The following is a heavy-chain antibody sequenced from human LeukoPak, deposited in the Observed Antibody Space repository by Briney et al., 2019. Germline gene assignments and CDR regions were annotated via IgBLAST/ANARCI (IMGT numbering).Heavy chain of an antibody. CDR3: ARVREDYGDYPLEGAFDI. D-gene: IGHD4-17*01. CDR1: GYTFTGYY. J-gene: IGHJ3*02. Sequence: ASVKVSCKASGYTFTGYYMHWVRPAPGQGLEWMGWINPNSGGTNYAQKFQGRVTMTRGTSISTAYMELSRLRSDDTAVYYCARVREDYGDYPLEGAFDIWGQGTMVTVSS. V-gene: IGHV1-2*02. CDR2: INPNSGGT.